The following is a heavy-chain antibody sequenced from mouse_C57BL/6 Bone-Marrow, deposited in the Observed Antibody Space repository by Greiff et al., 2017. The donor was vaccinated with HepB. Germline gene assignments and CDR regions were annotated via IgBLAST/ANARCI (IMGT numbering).Heavy chain of an antibody. CDR2: IYPRSGNT. J-gene: IGHJ3*01. CDR3: ALYYDSAEFAY. Sequence: VQLQQPGAELVRPGASVKLSCKASGYTFTSYGISWVKQRTGQGLEWIGEIYPRSGNTYYNEKFKRKATLTADKSSSTAYMELRSLTSEDSAVYFCALYYDSAEFAYWGQGTLLTVSS. V-gene: IGHV1-81*01. CDR1: GYTFTSYG. D-gene: IGHD1-1*01.